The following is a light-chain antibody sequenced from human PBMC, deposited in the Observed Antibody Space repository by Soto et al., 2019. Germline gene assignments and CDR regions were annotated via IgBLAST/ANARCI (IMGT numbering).Light chain of an antibody. CDR3: QQRGNWPPT. Sequence: EIVLTQSPATLSLSPGERATLSCRASQSVTIYLAWYQQKPGQAPRLLIYDASNRATVIPARFSGSGSGTDFTLTISSLEPEDFAVYYCQQRGNWPPTFGGGTKVEIK. J-gene: IGKJ4*01. V-gene: IGKV3-11*01. CDR1: QSVTIY. CDR2: DAS.